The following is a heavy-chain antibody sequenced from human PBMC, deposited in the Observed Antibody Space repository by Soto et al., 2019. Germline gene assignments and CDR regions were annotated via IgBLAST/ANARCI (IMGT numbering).Heavy chain of an antibody. CDR3: ARAVRYWYFDL. CDR1: GFTVSSYG. D-gene: IGHD6-6*01. CDR2: IWYDGSNK. J-gene: IGHJ2*01. V-gene: IGHV3-33*01. Sequence: PGGSLRLSCAASGFTVSSYGMHWVRQAPGKGLEWVAVIWYDGSNKYYADSVKGRFTISRDNSKNTLYLQMNSLRAEDTAVYYCARAVRYWYFDLWGRGTLVTVSS.